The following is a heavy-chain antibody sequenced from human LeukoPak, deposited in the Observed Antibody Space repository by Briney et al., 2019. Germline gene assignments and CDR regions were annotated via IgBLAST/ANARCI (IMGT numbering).Heavy chain of an antibody. J-gene: IGHJ4*02. Sequence: PSETLSLTCAVYGGSFSGYYWSWIRQPPGKGLEWIGYIYYSGSTNYNPSLKSRVTISVDTSKNQFSLKLSSVTAADTAVYYCASSGYSYGRFDYWGQGTLVTVSS. CDR1: GGSFSGYY. CDR2: IYYSGST. V-gene: IGHV4-59*01. D-gene: IGHD5-18*01. CDR3: ASSGYSYGRFDY.